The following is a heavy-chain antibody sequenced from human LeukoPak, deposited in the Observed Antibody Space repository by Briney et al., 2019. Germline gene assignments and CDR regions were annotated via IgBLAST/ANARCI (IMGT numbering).Heavy chain of an antibody. Sequence: SETLSLTCTVSGGSISSYYWSWIRQPPGKGLEWIGYIYYSGSTNYNPSLKSRVTISVDTSKNQFSLKLSSVTAADTAVYYCARDRDGYDYWGQGTLVTVSS. CDR3: ARDRDGYDY. D-gene: IGHD5-12*01. CDR2: IYYSGST. V-gene: IGHV4-59*01. CDR1: GGSISSYY. J-gene: IGHJ4*02.